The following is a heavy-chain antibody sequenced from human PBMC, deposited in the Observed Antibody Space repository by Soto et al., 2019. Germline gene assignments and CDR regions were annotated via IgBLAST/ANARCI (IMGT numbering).Heavy chain of an antibody. Sequence: VQLQESGPGLVRPSQTLSVTCTVSGAPMTSDGYYWSWIRRHPGKGLEWIGYIYKNGNAYYNPALSSRPTISVDTSKNQFSLNLSSVTAADTAVYYCARAAGRTPLDYWGQGTLVTVSS. J-gene: IGHJ4*02. D-gene: IGHD6-25*01. CDR1: GAPMTSDGYY. V-gene: IGHV4-31*03. CDR2: IYKNGNA. CDR3: ARAAGRTPLDY.